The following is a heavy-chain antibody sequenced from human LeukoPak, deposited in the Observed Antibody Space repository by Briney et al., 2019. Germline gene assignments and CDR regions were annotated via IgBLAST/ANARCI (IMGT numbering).Heavy chain of an antibody. CDR1: GGSISSYY. Sequence: SETLSLTCTVSGGSISSYYWSWIRQPPGKGLEWIGYIYYSGSTNYNPSLKSRVTISVDTSKNQFSLELSSVTAADTAVYYCARYPHYYGSGSITDDAFDIWGQGTMVTVSS. CDR3: ARYPHYYGSGSITDDAFDI. J-gene: IGHJ3*02. CDR2: IYYSGST. V-gene: IGHV4-59*08. D-gene: IGHD3-10*01.